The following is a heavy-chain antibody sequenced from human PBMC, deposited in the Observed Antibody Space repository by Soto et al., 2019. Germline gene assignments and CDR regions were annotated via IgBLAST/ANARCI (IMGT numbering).Heavy chain of an antibody. CDR1: GFTFSGSA. D-gene: IGHD2-8*01. Sequence: LSLTCAASGFTFSGSAMHWVRQASGKGLEWVGRIRSKANSYATAYAASVKGRFTISRDDSKNTAYLQMNSLKTEDTAVYYCTRTPAEPIVLMVYADAFDIWGQGTMVTVSS. J-gene: IGHJ3*02. V-gene: IGHV3-73*01. CDR3: TRTPAEPIVLMVYADAFDI. CDR2: IRSKANSYAT.